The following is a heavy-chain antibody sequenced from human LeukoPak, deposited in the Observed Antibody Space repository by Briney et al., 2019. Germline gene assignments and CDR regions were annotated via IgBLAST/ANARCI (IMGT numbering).Heavy chain of an antibody. V-gene: IGHV1-18*01. CDR2: ISAYNGNT. J-gene: IGHJ6*03. CDR3: ARGVEGYCSSTSCHYYYYMDV. CDR1: GYTFTSYG. D-gene: IGHD2-2*01. Sequence: GASVKVSCKASGYTFTSYGISWVRQAPGQGLEWMGWISAYNGNTNYAQKLQGRVTMTTDTSTSTAYMELRSLRSDDTAVYYCARGVEGYCSSTSCHYYYYMDVWGKGTTVTVSS.